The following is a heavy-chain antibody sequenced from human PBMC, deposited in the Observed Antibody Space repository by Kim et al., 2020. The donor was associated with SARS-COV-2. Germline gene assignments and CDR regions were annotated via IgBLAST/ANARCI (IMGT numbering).Heavy chain of an antibody. CDR3: VRGAKVC. Sequence: DGSNKYYEDSVKGRFPISRDNAKNSVFLQMNSLRAEDTAVYYCVRGAKVCWGQGTLVTVSS. CDR2: DGSNK. J-gene: IGHJ4*02. V-gene: IGHV3-7*01.